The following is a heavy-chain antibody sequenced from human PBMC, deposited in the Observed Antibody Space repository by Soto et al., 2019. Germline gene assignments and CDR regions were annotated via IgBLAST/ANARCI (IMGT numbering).Heavy chain of an antibody. Sequence: QVQLQQWGAGLLKPSETLSLTCAVYGGSFSGYYWSWIRQPPGKGLEWIGEINHSGSTNYNPSLKSRLTTSVDTSKNQFSLKLRSVTAADTAVYYCARVVAVAGTGSDYYYGMDVWGQGTTVTVSS. V-gene: IGHV4-34*01. CDR1: GGSFSGYY. D-gene: IGHD6-19*01. CDR3: ARVVAVAGTGSDYYYGMDV. J-gene: IGHJ6*02. CDR2: INHSGST.